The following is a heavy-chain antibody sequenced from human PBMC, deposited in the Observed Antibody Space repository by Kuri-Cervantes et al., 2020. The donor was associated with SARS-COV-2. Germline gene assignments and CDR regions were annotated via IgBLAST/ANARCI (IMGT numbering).Heavy chain of an antibody. Sequence: SETLSLTCTVSGYSISSDYYWGWIRQPPGKGLEWIGSVYRSGSTYNNPSLEGRVTILVDTSKNQFSLRLSSVTAADTAVYFCARDLLGFVRGFDLWGRGALVTVSS. J-gene: IGHJ2*01. D-gene: IGHD3-16*01. CDR2: VYRSGST. CDR3: ARDLLGFVRGFDL. CDR1: GYSISSDYY. V-gene: IGHV4-38-2*02.